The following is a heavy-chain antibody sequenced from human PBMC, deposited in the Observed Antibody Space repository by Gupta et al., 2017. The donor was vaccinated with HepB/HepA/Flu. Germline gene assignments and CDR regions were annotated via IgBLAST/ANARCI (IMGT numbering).Heavy chain of an antibody. CDR1: GFVFTTYA. V-gene: IGHV3-23*01. J-gene: IGHJ4*02. CDR2: ISDSAART. CDR3: AKGRYSGSGSHSLLDY. D-gene: IGHD3-10*01. Sequence: EVQLLESGGGLVQPGGSLRLSCATSGFVFTTYAMSWVGQLPGKGPEWVSGISDSAARTDYADSVKVRFTISRDNYKDTVYLQMNSLRVEDTAVYYCAKGRYSGSGSHSLLDYWGQGTLVTVSS.